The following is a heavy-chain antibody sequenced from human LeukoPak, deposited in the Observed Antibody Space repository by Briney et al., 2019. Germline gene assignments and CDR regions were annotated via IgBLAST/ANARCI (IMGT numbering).Heavy chain of an antibody. J-gene: IGHJ6*02. CDR3: ARDFSSRTLISCGYGLDV. V-gene: IGHV4-34*01. D-gene: IGHD5-12*01. CDR2: INHSGST. CDR1: GGSFSGYY. Sequence: PSETLSLTCAVYGGSFSGYYWSSIRQPPGKGLEWVGEINHSGSTNYNPSLKSRVTISVDTSKKCFSLKVTSVTAADTAVYYCARDFSSRTLISCGYGLDVWGQGTTVTVSS.